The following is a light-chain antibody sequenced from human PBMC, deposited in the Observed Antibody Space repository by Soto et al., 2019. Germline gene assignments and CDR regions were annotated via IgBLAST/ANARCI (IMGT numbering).Light chain of an antibody. CDR3: QQYCGSPPWT. CDR1: QSVSSSY. V-gene: IGKV3-20*01. J-gene: IGKJ1*01. Sequence: IVLTQSPGTLSLSPGERATLSCRARQSVSSSYLAWYQQKPGQAPMLLIYGASSRATGIPDRFSGSGSGTYFTLTSSRLEPEDFAVYYCQQYCGSPPWTFGQGTKVEIK. CDR2: GAS.